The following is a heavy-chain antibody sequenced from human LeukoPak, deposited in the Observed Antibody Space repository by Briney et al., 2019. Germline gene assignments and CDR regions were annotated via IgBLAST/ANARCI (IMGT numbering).Heavy chain of an antibody. V-gene: IGHV5-51*01. CDR3: ATQGPLVRGDYYYYYMDV. J-gene: IGHJ6*03. D-gene: IGHD3-10*02. Sequence: GESLKISCKGSGYSFFGYWIGWVRQMPDKGLEWMGIIYPDDSETRYSPAFQGQVTISADKSISTAYLQWSSLKASDTAMYYCATQGPLVRGDYYYYYMDVWGKGTTVTVSS. CDR1: GYSFFGYW. CDR2: IYPDDSET.